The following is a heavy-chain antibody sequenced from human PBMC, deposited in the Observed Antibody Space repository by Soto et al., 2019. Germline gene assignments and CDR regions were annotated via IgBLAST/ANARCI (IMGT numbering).Heavy chain of an antibody. CDR3: ARSDRFGMDV. J-gene: IGHJ6*02. CDR2: IYYSGST. V-gene: IGHV4-39*01. CDR1: GGSISSSSYY. Sequence: SETLYLTCTVSGGSISSSSYYWGWIRQPPGKGLEWIGSIYYSGSTYYNPSLKSRVTISVDTSKNQFSLKLSSVTAADTAVYYCARSDRFGMDVWGQGTTVTVSS. D-gene: IGHD3-16*01.